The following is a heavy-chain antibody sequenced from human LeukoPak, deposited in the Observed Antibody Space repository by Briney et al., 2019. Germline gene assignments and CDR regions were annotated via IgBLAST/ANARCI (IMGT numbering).Heavy chain of an antibody. J-gene: IGHJ4*02. V-gene: IGHV3-23*01. CDR1: GFTLTSYA. D-gene: IGHD6-19*01. CDR3: AKEGHSRGWSSFDY. Sequence: GGSPRLSCAASGFTLTSYAMSWVRQAPGERLEWVSAIIGSVHSTYYADSVKGRFTISRDNSKNTLYLQLNSLRADDTAVYYCAKEGHSRGWSSFDYWGQGTLVTVSS. CDR2: IIGSVHST.